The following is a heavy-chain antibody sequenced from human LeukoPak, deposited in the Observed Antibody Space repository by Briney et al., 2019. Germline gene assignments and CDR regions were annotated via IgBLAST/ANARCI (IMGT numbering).Heavy chain of an antibody. V-gene: IGHV3-15*01. J-gene: IGHJ5*02. Sequence: GGSLRLSCAASGFTLCKVWMSWVCQAPGKGLEWVGRIKSKTDGGTTDYAAPVKGRFTISRDDSKNTLFLQMNNLKTEDTAVYYCTTSRPSGWYQGFDPWDQGTLVTVSS. CDR3: TTSRPSGWYQGFDP. D-gene: IGHD6-19*01. CDR2: IKSKTDGGTT. CDR1: GFTLCKVW.